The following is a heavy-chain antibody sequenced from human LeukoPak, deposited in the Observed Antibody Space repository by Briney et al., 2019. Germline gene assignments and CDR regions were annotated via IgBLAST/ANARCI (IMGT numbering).Heavy chain of an antibody. V-gene: IGHV1-18*01. J-gene: IGHJ4*02. D-gene: IGHD6-6*01. CDR1: GYAFTSHG. CDR2: VSPYNGAT. Sequence: ASVKVSCKASGYAFTSHGITWVRQAPGQGLEWMGWVSPYNGATNYAQKLRDRVTMTTDTSTTTVYMELRSLRSDDTAVYYCARVSSIAASFDYWGQGTLVTVSS. CDR3: ARVSSIAASFDY.